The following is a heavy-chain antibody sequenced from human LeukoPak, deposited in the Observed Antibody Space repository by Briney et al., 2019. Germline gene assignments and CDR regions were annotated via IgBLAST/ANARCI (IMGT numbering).Heavy chain of an antibody. CDR2: ITGSGGST. V-gene: IGHV3-23*01. CDR1: GFTFSSYA. D-gene: IGHD6-19*01. J-gene: IGHJ4*02. CDR3: AKGPAVADNYFDY. Sequence: GGSLRLSCAASGFTFSSYAMSWVRQAPGKGLEWVSAITGSGGSTYYADSVKGRFTISRDNSKNTLYLQMNSLRAEDTAVYYCAKGPAVADNYFDYWGQGTLVTVSS.